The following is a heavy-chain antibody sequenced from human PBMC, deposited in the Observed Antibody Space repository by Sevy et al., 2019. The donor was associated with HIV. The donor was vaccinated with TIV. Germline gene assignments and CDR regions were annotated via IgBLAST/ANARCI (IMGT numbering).Heavy chain of an antibody. CDR2: VSSGGSEI. CDR1: GFTFSTYA. Sequence: GGSLRLSCAVSGFTFSTYAMHWVRQAPGKGLECVAIVSSGGSEINYADSVKGRFTISRDNSRNTLYLQMNSLRTEDTALYYCARDQLGSIDYWGQGTLVTVSS. V-gene: IGHV3-30-3*01. CDR3: ARDQLGSIDY. D-gene: IGHD7-27*01. J-gene: IGHJ4*02.